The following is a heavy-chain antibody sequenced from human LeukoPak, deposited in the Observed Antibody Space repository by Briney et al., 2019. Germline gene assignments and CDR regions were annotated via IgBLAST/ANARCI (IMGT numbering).Heavy chain of an antibody. V-gene: IGHV4-59*08. CDR1: GGSISSYY. D-gene: IGHD3-10*01. Sequence: SETLSLTCIVSGGSISSYYWSWIRQPPGKGLEWIGHIYHSGSTNYNPSLKSRVTILVDTSKNQFSLKLSSVTAADTAVYYCARHWLDSGTPDRFDYWGQGTLATVSS. J-gene: IGHJ4*02. CDR2: IYHSGST. CDR3: ARHWLDSGTPDRFDY.